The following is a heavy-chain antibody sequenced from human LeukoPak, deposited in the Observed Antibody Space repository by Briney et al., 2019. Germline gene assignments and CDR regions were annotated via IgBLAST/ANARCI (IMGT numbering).Heavy chain of an antibody. D-gene: IGHD6-13*01. J-gene: IGHJ3*02. CDR1: GYSFIRSV. V-gene: IGHV1-18*01. CDR2: ISVYNCNT. CDR3: AREHTAADWGAFDI. Sequence: ASVKVSCMASGYSFIRSVISGVRQAPGQGLEWMGWISVYNCNTNYAQKFKGRVNMTTDTSTNTGYMEQQSLRSDDPAVYYCAREHTAADWGAFDIWGQGTVVIVSS.